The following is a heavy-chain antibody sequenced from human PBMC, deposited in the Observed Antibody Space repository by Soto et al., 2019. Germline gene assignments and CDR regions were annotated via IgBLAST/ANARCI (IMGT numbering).Heavy chain of an antibody. J-gene: IGHJ6*02. V-gene: IGHV3-7*01. D-gene: IGHD2-21*01. Sequence: RLVESGGGLVQPGGSLRLSCAAPGFNLSNFWMNWVRQAPGKGLEWVAHINRDGSVMNYVASVRGRFTISRDNAGNSVFLQMNSLRRDDAGVYYCARPKVVRVNYGMDVWGHGTTVSVSS. CDR1: GFNLSNFW. CDR2: INRDGSVM. CDR3: ARPKVVRVNYGMDV.